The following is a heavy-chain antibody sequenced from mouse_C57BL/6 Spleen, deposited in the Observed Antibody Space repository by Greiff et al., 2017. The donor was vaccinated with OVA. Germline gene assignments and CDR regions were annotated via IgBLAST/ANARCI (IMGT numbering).Heavy chain of an antibody. V-gene: IGHV1-26*01. CDR2: INPNNGGT. Sequence: EVQLQQSGPELVKPGASVKISCKASGYTFTDYYMNWVKQSHGKSLEWIGDINPNNGGTSYNQKFKGKATLTVNKSSSTAYMELRSLTSDDSAVYYCAITTVVATEYYFDYWGQGTTLTVSS. CDR1: GYTFTDYY. J-gene: IGHJ2*01. D-gene: IGHD1-1*01. CDR3: AITTVVATEYYFDY.